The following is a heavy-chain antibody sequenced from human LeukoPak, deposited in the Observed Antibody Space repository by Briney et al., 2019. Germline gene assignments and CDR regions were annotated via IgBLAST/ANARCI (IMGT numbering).Heavy chain of an antibody. CDR2: INPNSGGT. J-gene: IGHJ6*02. CDR1: GYTFTGYY. CDR3: ARDFADIVVVPGYGMDV. D-gene: IGHD2-2*01. V-gene: IGHV1-2*02. Sequence: ASVKVSCKASGYTFTGYYMHWVRQAPGQGLEWMGWINPNSGGTNYAQKFQGRVTMTRVTSISTAYMELSRLRSDDTAVYYCARDFADIVVVPGYGMDVWGQGTTVTVSS.